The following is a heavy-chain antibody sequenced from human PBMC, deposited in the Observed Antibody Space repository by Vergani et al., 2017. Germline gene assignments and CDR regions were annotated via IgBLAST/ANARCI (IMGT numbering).Heavy chain of an antibody. D-gene: IGHD1-1*01. J-gene: IGHJ4*02. V-gene: IGHV4-59*12. CDR3: ARDRGPRGTTWRVFDY. CDR1: GGSISSYY. Sequence: QVQLQESGPGLVKPSETLSLTCTVSGGSISSYYWSWIRQPPGKGLEWIGSIYYSGSTYYNPSLKSRVTKSVDTSKNQFSLKLSSVTAADTAVYYCARDRGPRGTTWRVFDYWGQGTLVTVSS. CDR2: IYYSGST.